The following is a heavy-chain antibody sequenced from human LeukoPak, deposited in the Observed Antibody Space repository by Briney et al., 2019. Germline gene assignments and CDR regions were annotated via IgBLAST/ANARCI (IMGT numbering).Heavy chain of an antibody. J-gene: IGHJ5*02. CDR2: IYYSGST. V-gene: IGHV4-59*06. CDR1: GGSINNYY. Sequence: SETLSLTCTVSGGSINNYYWSWIRQHPGKGLEWIGYIYYSGSTYYSPSLKSRVTISVDTSKNQFSLKLSSVTAADTAVYYCARGRVNWFDPWGQGTLVTVSS. D-gene: IGHD3-3*01. CDR3: ARGRVNWFDP.